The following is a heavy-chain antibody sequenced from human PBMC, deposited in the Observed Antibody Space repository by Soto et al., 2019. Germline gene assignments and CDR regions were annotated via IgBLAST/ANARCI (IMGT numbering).Heavy chain of an antibody. CDR2: ISGSGGST. J-gene: IGHJ1*01. D-gene: IGHD3-10*01. CDR3: EKAPLVRGVTSEYFQH. Sequence: EVQLLESGGGLVQPGGSLRLSCAASGFTFSSYAMSWVRQAPGKGLEWVSAISGSGGSTYYADSVRGRFTISRDNSKNTLYLQMNSRRAEATDVYYCEKAPLVRGVTSEYFQHWGQGTLVTVSS. V-gene: IGHV3-23*01. CDR1: GFTFSSYA.